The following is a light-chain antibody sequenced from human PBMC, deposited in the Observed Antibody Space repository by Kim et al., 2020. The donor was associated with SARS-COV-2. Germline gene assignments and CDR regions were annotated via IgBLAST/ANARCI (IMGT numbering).Light chain of an antibody. V-gene: IGLV3-1*01. CDR1: KLGDKY. CDR3: QAWDSSTALV. J-gene: IGLJ3*02. CDR2: QDS. Sequence: SYELTQPPSVSVSPGQTASITCSGDKLGDKYACWYQQKPGQSPVLVIYQDSKRPSGIPERSSGSNPGNTATLTISGTQAMDEADYYCQAWDSSTALVFGG.